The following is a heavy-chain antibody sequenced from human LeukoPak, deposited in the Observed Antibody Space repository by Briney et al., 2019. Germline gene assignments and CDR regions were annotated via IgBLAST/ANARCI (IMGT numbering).Heavy chain of an antibody. D-gene: IGHD3-16*02. Sequence: SETLSLTCTVSGGSISSSSYYWGWIRQPPGKGLEWIGSIYYSGSTNYNPSLKTRVTMSVDTSKNQFSLKLSSVTAADTAVYYCAREAAYYDYVWGSYRFDYWGQGTLVTVSS. J-gene: IGHJ4*02. CDR3: AREAAYYDYVWGSYRFDY. V-gene: IGHV4-39*07. CDR2: IYYSGST. CDR1: GGSISSSSYY.